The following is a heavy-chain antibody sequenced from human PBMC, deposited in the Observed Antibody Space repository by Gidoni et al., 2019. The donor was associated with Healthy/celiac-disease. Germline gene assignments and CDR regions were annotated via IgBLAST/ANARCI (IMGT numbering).Heavy chain of an antibody. CDR1: GYSISSGYY. Sequence: GLVKPSETLSLTCAVSGYSISSGYYWGWIRQPPGKGLEWIGSIYHSGSTYYNPSLKSRVTISVDTSKNQFSLKLSSVTAADTAVYYCARDGVGNWNYTGWFDPWGQGTLVTVSS. J-gene: IGHJ5*02. D-gene: IGHD1-7*01. CDR3: ARDGVGNWNYTGWFDP. CDR2: IYHSGST. V-gene: IGHV4-38-2*02.